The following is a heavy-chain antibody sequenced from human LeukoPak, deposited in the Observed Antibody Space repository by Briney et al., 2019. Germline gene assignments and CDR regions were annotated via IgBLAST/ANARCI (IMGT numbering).Heavy chain of an antibody. CDR1: GGSFSEYY. CDR2: INHSGST. D-gene: IGHD4-17*01. J-gene: IGHJ4*02. V-gene: IGHV4-34*01. Sequence: KTSETLSLTCAVYGGSFSEYYWTWIRQPPGKGLEWIGGINHSGSTNYNPSLKSRVTISVDTSKNQFSLRLSSVTAADTAVYYCARFRGNGDYNVNYWGQGTLVTASS. CDR3: ARFRGNGDYNVNY.